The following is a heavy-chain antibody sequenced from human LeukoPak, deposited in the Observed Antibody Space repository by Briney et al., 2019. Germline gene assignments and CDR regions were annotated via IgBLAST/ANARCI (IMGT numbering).Heavy chain of an antibody. D-gene: IGHD6-6*01. Sequence: ASVKVSCKASGGTFSSYAISWVRQAPGQGLEWMGRIIPILGIANYAQKFQGRVTITADKSTSTAYMELSSLRSEDTAVYYCAREYSSSSGAFDIWGQGTMVTVSS. CDR1: GGTFSSYA. CDR2: IIPILGIA. J-gene: IGHJ3*02. CDR3: AREYSSSSGAFDI. V-gene: IGHV1-69*04.